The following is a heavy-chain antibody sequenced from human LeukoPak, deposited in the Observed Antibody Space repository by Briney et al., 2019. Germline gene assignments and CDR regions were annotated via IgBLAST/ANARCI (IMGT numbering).Heavy chain of an antibody. V-gene: IGHV3-30-3*01. CDR2: ISYDGSNK. Sequence: GRSLRLSCAASGFTFSSYAMHWVRQAPGKGLEWVTVISYDGSNKYYADSVKGRFTISRDNSKNTLYLQMNSLRAEDTAVYYCARDRANYYDSSGPPQLPYYYYYGMDVWGQGTTVTVSS. J-gene: IGHJ6*02. CDR1: GFTFSSYA. D-gene: IGHD3-22*01. CDR3: ARDRANYYDSSGPPQLPYYYYYGMDV.